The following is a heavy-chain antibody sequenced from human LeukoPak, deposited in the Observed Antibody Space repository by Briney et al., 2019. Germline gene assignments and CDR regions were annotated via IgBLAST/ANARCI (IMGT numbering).Heavy chain of an antibody. CDR1: GFTLSNFW. CDR2: LNTNGIHT. J-gene: IGHJ4*02. Sequence: GGSLRLSCAVSGFTLSNFWMHWVRQAPGKGLVWVSYLNTNGIHTTYADSVKGRFTISRDGAKNMFYLQMDSLRVEDTAVYYCARVVDTHFDYWGQGTLVTVSS. V-gene: IGHV3-74*01. D-gene: IGHD5-18*01. CDR3: ARVVDTHFDY.